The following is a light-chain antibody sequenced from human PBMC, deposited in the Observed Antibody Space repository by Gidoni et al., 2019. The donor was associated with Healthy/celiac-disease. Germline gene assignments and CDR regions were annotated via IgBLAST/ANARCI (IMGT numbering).Light chain of an antibody. CDR3: QLGLT. J-gene: IGKJ4*01. V-gene: IGKV3-11*01. CDR1: QSVSSY. CDR2: DAS. Sequence: ELVLTQSPATLSLSPGERATLSCRASQSVSSYLAWYQQNPGQAPRLLIYDASNRATGIQGRCSGSGSGTDFTRTISSLEPEDFEVYYCQLGLTFGGGTKVEIK.